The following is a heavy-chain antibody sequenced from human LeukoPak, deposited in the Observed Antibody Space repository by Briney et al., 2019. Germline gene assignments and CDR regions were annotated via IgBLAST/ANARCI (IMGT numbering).Heavy chain of an antibody. Sequence: SETLSPTCTVSGGSISSYYWSWSRQPPGKGLEWIGYIYDSGSTKYNPSLKSRVTISVDTSKNQFSLKLSSVTAADTAVYYCARGGGSPRVFDYWGQGTLVTVPS. D-gene: IGHD1-26*01. CDR1: GGSISSYY. CDR2: IYDSGST. V-gene: IGHV4-59*08. J-gene: IGHJ4*02. CDR3: ARGGGSPRVFDY.